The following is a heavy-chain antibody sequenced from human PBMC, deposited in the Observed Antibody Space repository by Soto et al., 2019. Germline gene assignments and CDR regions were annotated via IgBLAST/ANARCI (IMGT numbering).Heavy chain of an antibody. J-gene: IGHJ4*02. V-gene: IGHV4-59*02. Sequence: SETLSLTCTVSGDSVSTYWWSWIRQPPGKGLEWIAYIYNTGSTNYNPSLKSRVTIPLDASKNQFSLKLSSVTAADTAVYYCARGPGASGTYHYYFDYWGPGTLVTVSS. D-gene: IGHD3-10*01. CDR3: ARGPGASGTYHYYFDY. CDR2: IYNTGST. CDR1: GDSVSTYW.